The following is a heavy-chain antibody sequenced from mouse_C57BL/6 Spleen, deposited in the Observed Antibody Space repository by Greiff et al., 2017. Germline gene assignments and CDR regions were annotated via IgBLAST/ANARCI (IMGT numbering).Heavy chain of an antibody. J-gene: IGHJ1*03. V-gene: IGHV5-12*01. Sequence: EVMLVESGGGLVQPGGSLKLSCAASGFTFSDYYMYWVRQTPEKRLEWVAYISNGGGSTYYPDTVKGRFTISRDNAKNTLYLQMSRLKSEDTAMYYCARDYGSSYVRYFDVWGTGTTVTVSS. CDR3: ARDYGSSYVRYFDV. CDR2: ISNGGGST. D-gene: IGHD1-1*01. CDR1: GFTFSDYY.